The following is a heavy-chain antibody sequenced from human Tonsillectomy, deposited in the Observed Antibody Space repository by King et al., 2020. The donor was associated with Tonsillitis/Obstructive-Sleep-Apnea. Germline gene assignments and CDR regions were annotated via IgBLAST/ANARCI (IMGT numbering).Heavy chain of an antibody. J-gene: IGHJ4*02. Sequence: LVESGGAVVQPGRSLRLSCAASGFTFSSYAMHWVRQAPGKGLEWVAVISYDGSNKYYADSVKGRFTISRDNSKNTLYLQMNSLRAEDTAVYYCARDRNLAATAAPFDYWGQGTLVIVSS. CDR3: ARDRNLAATAAPFDY. D-gene: IGHD6-13*01. V-gene: IGHV3-30*04. CDR1: GFTFSSYA. CDR2: ISYDGSNK.